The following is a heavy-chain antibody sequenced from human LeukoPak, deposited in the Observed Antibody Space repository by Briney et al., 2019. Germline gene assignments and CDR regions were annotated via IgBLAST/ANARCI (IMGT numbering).Heavy chain of an antibody. CDR2: ISSSSSYI. Sequence: GGSLRLSCAASGFTFSSYSMNWVRQAPGKGLEWVSSISSSSSYIYYADSVKGRFTISRDNSKNTPYLQMNSLRAEDTAVYYCAKDSSSYIDYWGQGTLVTVSS. V-gene: IGHV3-21*01. D-gene: IGHD6-13*01. CDR3: AKDSSSYIDY. CDR1: GFTFSSYS. J-gene: IGHJ4*02.